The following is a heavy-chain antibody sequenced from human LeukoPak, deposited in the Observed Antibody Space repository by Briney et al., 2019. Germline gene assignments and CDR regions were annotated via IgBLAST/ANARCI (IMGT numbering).Heavy chain of an antibody. CDR1: GFTFSDYY. Sequence: PGRSLRLSCAASGFTFSDYYMSWIRQAPGKGLEWVSYISSSGSTIYYADSVKGRFTISRDNAKNSLYLQMNSLRAEDTAVYYCARMQTPRLRYFDWLYTLDYWGQGTLVTVSS. J-gene: IGHJ4*02. D-gene: IGHD3-9*01. CDR2: ISSSGSTI. V-gene: IGHV3-11*01. CDR3: ARMQTPRLRYFDWLYTLDY.